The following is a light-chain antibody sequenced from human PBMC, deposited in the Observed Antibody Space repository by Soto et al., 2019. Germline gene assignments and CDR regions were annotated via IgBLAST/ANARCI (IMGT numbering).Light chain of an antibody. J-gene: IGKJ5*01. CDR2: GAS. Sequence: EIVMTQSPATLSVSPGERATLSCRASQSVNSQLAWYQQKPGRAPRLLIYGASTRATGIPARFSGSGSGTEFTLTISSLEPEDFAVYYCQQRSNWPPLTFGQGTRLEIK. CDR1: QSVNSQ. V-gene: IGKV3-15*01. CDR3: QQRSNWPPLT.